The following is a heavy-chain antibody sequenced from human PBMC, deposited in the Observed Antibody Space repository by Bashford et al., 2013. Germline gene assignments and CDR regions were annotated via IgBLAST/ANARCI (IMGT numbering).Heavy chain of an antibody. D-gene: IGHD2-2*01. CDR3: ASHRPSSANDAFDI. Sequence: SETLSLTCTVSGGSISSDGYYWSWIRQHPGKGLESIGYIHYSGSAYYNPSLKSRVTISVDTSKNQFSLKLSSVTAADTAVYYCASHRPSSANDAFDIWGQGTMVTVSS. V-gene: IGHV4-31*03. CDR1: GGSISSDGYY. J-gene: IGHJ3*02. CDR2: IHYSGSA.